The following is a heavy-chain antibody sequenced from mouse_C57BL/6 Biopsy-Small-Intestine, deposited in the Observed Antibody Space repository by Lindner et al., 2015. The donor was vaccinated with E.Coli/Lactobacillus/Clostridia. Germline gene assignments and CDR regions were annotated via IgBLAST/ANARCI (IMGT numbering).Heavy chain of an antibody. J-gene: IGHJ1*03. V-gene: IGHV1-42*01. CDR2: INPSTGGT. CDR1: GYSFTGYY. Sequence: VQLQESGPELVKPGASVKISCKASGYSFTGYYMNWVKQSPEKSLEWIGEINPSTGGTTYNQKFKAKATLTVDKSSSTAYMQLKSLTSEDSAVYYCARGTLRGYFDVWGTGTTVTVSP. D-gene: IGHD2-12*01. CDR3: ARGTLRGYFDV.